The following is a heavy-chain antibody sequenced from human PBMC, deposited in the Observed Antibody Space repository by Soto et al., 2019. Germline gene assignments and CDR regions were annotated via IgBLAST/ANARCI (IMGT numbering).Heavy chain of an antibody. CDR1: GGSISTVDYF. D-gene: IGHD2-15*01. J-gene: IGHJ5*01. Sequence: SETLSLTCSVSGGSISTVDYFWAWIRQPPGQALEYIGYIYKSTTTYYNPSFESRVAISLDTSKSQFSLNVTSVTAADTAVYFCARGRYCLTGRCFPNWFDSWGQGTLVTVSS. V-gene: IGHV4-30-4*01. CDR2: IYKSTTT. CDR3: ARGRYCLTGRCFPNWFDS.